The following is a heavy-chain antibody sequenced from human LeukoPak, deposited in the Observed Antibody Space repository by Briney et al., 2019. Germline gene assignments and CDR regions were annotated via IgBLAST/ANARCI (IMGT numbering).Heavy chain of an antibody. CDR2: IKYDGSEK. CDR3: ARDVAGTGWWVGAFDI. D-gene: IGHD2-8*02. CDR1: GFTFSSYW. Sequence: QAGGSLRLSCVASGFTFSSYWVSWVRQAPGKGLQWVANIKYDGSEKYYVDSVKGRFIISRDNARNSLYPQVNSLRDEDTAVYYCARDVAGTGWWVGAFDIWGQGTVVTVSS. J-gene: IGHJ3*02. V-gene: IGHV3-7*01.